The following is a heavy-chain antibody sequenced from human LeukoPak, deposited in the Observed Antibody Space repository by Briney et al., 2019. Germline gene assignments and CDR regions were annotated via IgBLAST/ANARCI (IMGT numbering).Heavy chain of an antibody. CDR3: ARDRVGQQLVGRNYYYYYMDV. Sequence: SETLSLTCTVSGGSISSYYWSWIRQSPGKGLEWIGYIYYDGSTNYNPSLRGRVTISVDTSKNQFSLKLSSVTAADTAVYYCARDRVGQQLVGRNYYYYYMDVWGKGTTVTISS. D-gene: IGHD6-13*01. V-gene: IGHV4-59*01. CDR2: IYYDGST. J-gene: IGHJ6*03. CDR1: GGSISSYY.